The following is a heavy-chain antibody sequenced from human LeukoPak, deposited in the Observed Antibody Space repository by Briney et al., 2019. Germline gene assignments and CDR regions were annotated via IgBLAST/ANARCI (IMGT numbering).Heavy chain of an antibody. CDR3: TRAPHPRCSSSGCYLDY. Sequence: GRSLRLSCSTSGFTFGDYAMSWVRQAPGKGLEWVGFIQAKAYGGATKYAASVNARFSISRDDSQSIANLQMNDLKTEDTAVYYCTRAPHPRCSSSGCYLDYWGQGTLVTASS. J-gene: IGHJ4*02. D-gene: IGHD2-2*01. CDR1: GFTFGDYA. V-gene: IGHV3-49*04. CDR2: IQAKAYGGAT.